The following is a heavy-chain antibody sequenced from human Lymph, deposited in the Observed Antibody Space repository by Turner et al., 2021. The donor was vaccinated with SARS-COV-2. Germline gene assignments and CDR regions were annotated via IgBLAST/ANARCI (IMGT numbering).Heavy chain of an antibody. CDR2: ISGDGGGT. J-gene: IGHJ4*02. V-gene: IGHV3-43*02. CDR1: GFTFDDYA. D-gene: IGHD2-15*01. Sequence: EVQLVESGGGVVQPGWSLSISCAASGFTFDDYAMHWVRQAPGKGLEWVSLISGDGGGTYYADSVKGRFTISRDNSKNSLSLQMNSLRAEDTALYYCAKDPGYCSGGSCYSRTYFDFWGQGTLVTVSA. CDR3: AKDPGYCSGGSCYSRTYFDF.